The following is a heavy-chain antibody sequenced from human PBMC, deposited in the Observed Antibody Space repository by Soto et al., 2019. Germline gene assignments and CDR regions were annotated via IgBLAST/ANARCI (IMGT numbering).Heavy chain of an antibody. CDR1: GGSITTVGNY. J-gene: IGHJ3*02. CDR3: ARLLGSGNYLGIFYAFDI. D-gene: IGHD1-26*01. Sequence: QVQLQESGPGLVQPSQTLSLACTVSGGSITTVGNYWSWIRQFPGKGLEWIGHISYSGSTNSNPSLRSRLSMSVDTSKNQFSLELSSVTAADTAVYYCARLLGSGNYLGIFYAFDIWGQGTVVTVSS. V-gene: IGHV4-31*03. CDR2: ISYSGST.